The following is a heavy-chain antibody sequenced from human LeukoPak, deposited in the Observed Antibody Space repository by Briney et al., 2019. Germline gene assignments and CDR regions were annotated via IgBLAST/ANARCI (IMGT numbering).Heavy chain of an antibody. CDR3: ARQMVGTGGGYSYGEFDY. Sequence: GESLKISCKGSGYSFTSYWIGWVRQMPGKGLEWMGIIYPGDSDTRDRPSFQGQVTISADKSISTAYLQWSSLKASDTAMYYCARQMVGTGGGYSYGEFDYWGQGTLVTVSS. D-gene: IGHD5-18*01. CDR1: GYSFTSYW. V-gene: IGHV5-51*01. CDR2: IYPGDSDT. J-gene: IGHJ4*02.